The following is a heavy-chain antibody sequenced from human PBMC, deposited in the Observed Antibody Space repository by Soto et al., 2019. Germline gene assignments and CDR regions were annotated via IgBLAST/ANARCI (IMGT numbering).Heavy chain of an antibody. D-gene: IGHD2-15*01. V-gene: IGHV3-23*01. Sequence: EVQLLESGGGLVQPGGSLRLPFEASGFTFSNLAMSWVGQAPGRGLGGVSGISSSAISTFYADSVKGRFIISRDNSKNTLYLQMSSLRAEDTAVYYCAKDPGGGYCSGNSCFFWGQGTLVTVCS. CDR1: GFTFSNLA. CDR3: AKDPGGGYCSGNSCFF. CDR2: ISSSAIST. J-gene: IGHJ4*02.